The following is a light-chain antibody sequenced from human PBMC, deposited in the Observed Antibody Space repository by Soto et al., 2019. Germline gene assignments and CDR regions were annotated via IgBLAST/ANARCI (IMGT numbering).Light chain of an antibody. V-gene: IGLV2-14*01. Sequence: QSALTQPASVSGSPGQSITISCTGSGSDIGDYDYVSWYQQHPGKAPKVLISEVSNRPSGVSNRFSGSKSGNTASLTISGLQAEDEADYYCNSYATGNTRVFGTGTKLTVL. CDR3: NSYATGNTRV. CDR2: EVS. CDR1: GSDIGDYDY. J-gene: IGLJ1*01.